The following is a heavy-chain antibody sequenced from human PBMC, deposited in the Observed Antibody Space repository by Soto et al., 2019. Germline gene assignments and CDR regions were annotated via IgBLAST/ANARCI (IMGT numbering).Heavy chain of an antibody. Sequence: TLSLTCTVSGGSISSGGYYWSGILQHPVKVLEWIGYIYYSGITYYNPSLKSLVTISVDTSKNQFSLELSSVTAADTAVYYCARDGGRGYCTNGVCSSFDYWGQGTLVTV. CDR3: ARDGGRGYCTNGVCSSFDY. CDR2: IYYSGIT. V-gene: IGHV4-31*01. D-gene: IGHD2-8*01. CDR1: GGSISSGGYY. J-gene: IGHJ4*02.